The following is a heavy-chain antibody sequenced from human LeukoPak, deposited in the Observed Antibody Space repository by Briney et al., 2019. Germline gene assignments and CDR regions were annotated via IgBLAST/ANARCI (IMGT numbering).Heavy chain of an antibody. V-gene: IGHV1-69*01. D-gene: IGHD3-10*01. J-gene: IGHJ6*02. CDR3: ARASYYGSGSYYTPYYYYYGMDV. CDR2: IIPIFGTA. CDR1: GGTFSSYA. Sequence: ASVKVSCKASGGTFSSYAISWVRQAPGQGLEWMGGIIPIFGTANYAQKFQGRVTITADESTSTAYMELSSLRPEDTAVYYCARASYYGSGSYYTPYYYYYGMDVWGQGTTVTVSS.